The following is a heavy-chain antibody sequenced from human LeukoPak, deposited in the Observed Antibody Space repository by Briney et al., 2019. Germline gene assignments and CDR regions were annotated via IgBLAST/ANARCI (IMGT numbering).Heavy chain of an antibody. Sequence: GGSLRLSCAASGFTFSNAWMSWVRQAPGKGLERVGRIKSKTDGGTTDYAAPVKGRFTISRDDSKNTLYLQMNSLKTEDTAVYYCTTRNTMVRETTFDYWGQGTLVTVSS. J-gene: IGHJ4*02. CDR3: TTRNTMVRETTFDY. CDR2: IKSKTDGGTT. CDR1: GFTFSNAW. V-gene: IGHV3-15*01. D-gene: IGHD3-10*01.